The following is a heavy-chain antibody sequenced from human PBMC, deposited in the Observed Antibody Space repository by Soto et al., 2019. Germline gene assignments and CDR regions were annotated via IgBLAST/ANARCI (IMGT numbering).Heavy chain of an antibody. V-gene: IGHV3-23*01. Sequence: EVQLLESGGGLVQPGGSLRLSCAASGFTFSDYSMNWVRQAPGRGLEWVSTISSGGLSTYFADSVQGRFTISRDNSNEKVYLQMNNLRADDTAVYCCSKAPGDYYYMDVWGKGTTVTVSS. CDR1: GFTFSDYS. CDR2: ISSGGLST. CDR3: SKAPGDYYYMDV. J-gene: IGHJ6*03.